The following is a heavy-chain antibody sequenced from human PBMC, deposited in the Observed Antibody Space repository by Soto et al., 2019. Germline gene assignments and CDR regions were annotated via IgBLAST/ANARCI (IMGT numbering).Heavy chain of an antibody. D-gene: IGHD6-19*01. CDR1: GFTFDDYA. CDR2: ISWNSGSI. V-gene: IGHV3-9*01. Sequence: EVQLVESGGGLVQPGRSLRLSCAASGFTFDDYAMHWVRQAPGKGLEWVSGISWNSGSIGYADSVKGRFTISRDNAKNSLYLHMNSLRAEDTASYYCAKDRAVAGPFDYWGQGTLVTVSS. CDR3: AKDRAVAGPFDY. J-gene: IGHJ4*02.